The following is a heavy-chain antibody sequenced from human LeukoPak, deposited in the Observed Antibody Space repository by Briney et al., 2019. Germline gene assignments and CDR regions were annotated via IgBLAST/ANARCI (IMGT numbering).Heavy chain of an antibody. CDR1: GFTFSSYS. Sequence: GGSLRLSCAASGFTFSSYSMNWVRQAPGKGLEWVSYISSSSSTIYYADSVKGRFTISRDNAKNSLYLQMSSLRAEDTAVYYSAREPDAFDIWGQGTMVTVSS. CDR3: AREPDAFDI. V-gene: IGHV3-48*04. J-gene: IGHJ3*02. CDR2: ISSSSSTI.